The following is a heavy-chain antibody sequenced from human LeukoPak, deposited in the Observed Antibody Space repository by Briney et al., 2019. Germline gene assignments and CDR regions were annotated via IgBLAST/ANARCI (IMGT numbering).Heavy chain of an antibody. D-gene: IGHD5-24*01. Sequence: GRSLRLSCAASGFTFSSYGMHWVRQAPGKGLEWVAVISYDGSNKYYADSVKGRFTISRDNSKNTLYLQMNSLRAEDTAVYYCARDQGGYKNWGQGTLVTVSS. J-gene: IGHJ4*02. CDR2: ISYDGSNK. CDR3: ARDQGGYKN. V-gene: IGHV3-30*03. CDR1: GFTFSSYG.